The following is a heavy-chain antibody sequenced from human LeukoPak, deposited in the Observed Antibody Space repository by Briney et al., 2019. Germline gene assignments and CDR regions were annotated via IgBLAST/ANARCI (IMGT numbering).Heavy chain of an antibody. CDR2: IYYSGNT. Sequence: SETLSLTCTVSGGSGGSISSSTYYWGWIRQPPGKGLEWIGSIYYSGNTYNNPSLKSRVTISVDTSKNQFSLKLSSVTAADTAVYYCARLHVELFSYYYYMDVWGKGTTVTVSS. V-gene: IGHV4-39*07. CDR1: GGSGGSISSSTYY. J-gene: IGHJ6*03. D-gene: IGHD1-7*01. CDR3: ARLHVELFSYYYYMDV.